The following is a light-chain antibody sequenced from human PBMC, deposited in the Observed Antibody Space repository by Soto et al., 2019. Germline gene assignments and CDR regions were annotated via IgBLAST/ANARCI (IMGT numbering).Light chain of an antibody. CDR1: QSISTSY. V-gene: IGKV3-20*01. CDR3: QQHDTAPWT. J-gene: IGKJ1*01. Sequence: EIVLTQSPGTLSLSPGERATLSCRASQSISTSYLAIAWYQQKPGQPPRLLIYGASSRATGIPDRFSGSGSATDFHLTISRLEPEDFAVYYCQQHDTAPWTFGQGTRVEIK. CDR2: GAS.